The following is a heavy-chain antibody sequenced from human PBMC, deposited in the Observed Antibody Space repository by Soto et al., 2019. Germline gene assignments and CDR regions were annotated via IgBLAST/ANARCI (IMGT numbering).Heavy chain of an antibody. CDR1: GGSFSGYY. D-gene: IGHD2-2*01. J-gene: IGHJ5*02. Sequence: QVQLQQWGAGLLKPSETLSLTCAVYGGSFSGYYWSWIRQPPGKGLEWIGEINHSGRTNYNPSLKSRVTISVDTSKNQFSLKLSSVTAADTAVYYCARVRRREGYCSSTSCYGGGWFDPWGQGTLVTVSS. CDR2: INHSGRT. V-gene: IGHV4-34*01. CDR3: ARVRRREGYCSSTSCYGGGWFDP.